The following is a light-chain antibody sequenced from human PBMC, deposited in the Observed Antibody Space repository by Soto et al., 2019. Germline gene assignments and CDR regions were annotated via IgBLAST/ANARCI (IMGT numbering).Light chain of an antibody. V-gene: IGKV1-39*01. CDR2: AAS. CDR3: QQSYSTPLT. J-gene: IGKJ4*01. CDR1: QSVSSY. Sequence: DIQMTQSPSSLSASVGGRVTITCLSSQSVSSYLDWYQLKPGKAPKLLIYAASSLQSGIPERFSGSGSGTDFTLTISSLQPEDFATYYCQQSYSTPLTFGGGTKVDIK.